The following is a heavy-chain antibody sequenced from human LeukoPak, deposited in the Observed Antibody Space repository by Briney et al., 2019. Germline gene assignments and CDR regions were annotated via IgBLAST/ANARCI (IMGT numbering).Heavy chain of an antibody. D-gene: IGHD3-22*01. Sequence: ASVKVSCKASGYTFTSYYMHWVRQAPGQGLEWMGIINPSGGSTSYAQKFQGRVTMTRDTSTSTVYMELSSLRSEDTAVYYCARDLTYYYDSSGYPELGSFDYWGQGTLVAVSS. CDR2: INPSGGST. CDR3: ARDLTYYYDSSGYPELGSFDY. CDR1: GYTFTSYY. J-gene: IGHJ4*02. V-gene: IGHV1-46*01.